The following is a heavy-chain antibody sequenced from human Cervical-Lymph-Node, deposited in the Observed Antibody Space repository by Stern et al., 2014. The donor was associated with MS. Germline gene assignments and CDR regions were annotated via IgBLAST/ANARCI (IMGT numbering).Heavy chain of an antibody. CDR1: GGSISSGSYY. J-gene: IGHJ4*02. Sequence: VQLEESGPGLVKPSQTLSLTCTVSGGSISSGSYYWSWIRQPAGKGLEWIGRIYTRGSTNYNPSLKSPVTISVDTSKNQFSPKLSSVTAADTAVYYCARDRGSGWYIYWGQGTLVTVSS. V-gene: IGHV4-61*02. D-gene: IGHD6-19*01. CDR2: IYTRGST. CDR3: ARDRGSGWYIY.